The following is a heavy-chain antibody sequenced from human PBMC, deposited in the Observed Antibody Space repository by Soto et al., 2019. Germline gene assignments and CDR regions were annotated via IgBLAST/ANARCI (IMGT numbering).Heavy chain of an antibody. J-gene: IGHJ4*02. D-gene: IGHD2-15*01. V-gene: IGHV1-69*02. Sequence: QVQLVQSGAEVKKPGSSVKVSCKASGGTFSSYTISWVRQAPGQGLEWMGRIIPILGIANYAQKFQGRVTITADKSTSTAYMELSSLRSEDTAVYYCARLGYCSGGSCYSEGDWGQGTLVTVSS. CDR2: IIPILGIA. CDR1: GGTFSSYT. CDR3: ARLGYCSGGSCYSEGD.